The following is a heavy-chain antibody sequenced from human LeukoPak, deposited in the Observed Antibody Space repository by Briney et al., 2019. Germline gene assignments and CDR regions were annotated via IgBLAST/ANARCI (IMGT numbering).Heavy chain of an antibody. Sequence: ASVKVSCKASGYTFTGYYMHWVRQAPGQGLEWMGWINPNSGGTNYAQKFQGRVTMTRDTSISTAYMELSRLRSDDTAVYYCATWTSSSWYYFGYWGQGTLVTASS. D-gene: IGHD6-13*01. J-gene: IGHJ4*02. V-gene: IGHV1-2*02. CDR2: INPNSGGT. CDR1: GYTFTGYY. CDR3: ATWTSSSWYYFGY.